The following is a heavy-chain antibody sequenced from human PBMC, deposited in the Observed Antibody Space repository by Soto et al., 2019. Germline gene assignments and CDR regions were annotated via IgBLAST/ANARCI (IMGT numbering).Heavy chain of an antibody. CDR3: ARDSGTYYYGSGSYHWPFDY. J-gene: IGHJ4*02. CDR1: GGTFSSYA. CDR2: IIPIFGTA. V-gene: IGHV1-69*06. D-gene: IGHD3-10*01. Sequence: ASVEVSCKASGGTFSSYAISWVRQAPGQGLEWMGGIIPIFGTANYAQKFQGRVTITADKSTSTAYMELSSLRSEDTAVYYCARDSGTYYYGSGSYHWPFDYWGQGTLVTVSS.